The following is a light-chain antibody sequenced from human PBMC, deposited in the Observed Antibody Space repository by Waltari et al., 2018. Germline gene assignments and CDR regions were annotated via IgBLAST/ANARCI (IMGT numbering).Light chain of an antibody. J-gene: IGLJ3*02. CDR3: CSYAGSSTWV. CDR1: SSDVGSYNL. V-gene: IGLV2-23*01. CDR2: EGS. Sequence: QSALTQPASVSGSPGQSITISCTGTSSDVGSYNLVSWYRQLPGTAPKLMIYEGSKRASGVSNRFAGSKSVNTASLTISGLQAEDEADYYCCSYAGSSTWVFGGGTKLTVL.